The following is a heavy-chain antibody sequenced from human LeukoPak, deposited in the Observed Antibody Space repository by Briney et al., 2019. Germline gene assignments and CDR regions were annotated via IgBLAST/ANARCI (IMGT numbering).Heavy chain of an antibody. CDR3: ARGPFTMVRGVIIIPLGFDY. D-gene: IGHD3-10*01. CDR2: IIPIFGTA. Sequence: ASVKVSCKASGGTFSSYAISWVRQAPGQGLEWMGGIIPIFGTANYAQKFQGRVTITADESTSTAYMELSSLRSEDTAVYYCARGPFTMVRGVIIIPLGFDYWGQGTLVTVSS. J-gene: IGHJ4*02. CDR1: GGTFSSYA. V-gene: IGHV1-69*13.